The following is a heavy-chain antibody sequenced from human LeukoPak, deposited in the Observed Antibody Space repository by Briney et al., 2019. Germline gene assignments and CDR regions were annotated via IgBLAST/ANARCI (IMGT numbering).Heavy chain of an antibody. CDR1: GFTFSSYV. CDR3: AKGGIAAAGTSFYFDY. D-gene: IGHD6-13*01. Sequence: PGGSLRLSCAVSGFTFSSYVMSWVRQAPGKGLEWVSGISGSGSGTYYPDSVKGRFTISRDDSKNTLYLQMNSLRAEDTAVYYCAKGGIAAAGTSFYFDYWGQGTLVTVSS. CDR2: ISGSGSGT. V-gene: IGHV3-23*01. J-gene: IGHJ4*02.